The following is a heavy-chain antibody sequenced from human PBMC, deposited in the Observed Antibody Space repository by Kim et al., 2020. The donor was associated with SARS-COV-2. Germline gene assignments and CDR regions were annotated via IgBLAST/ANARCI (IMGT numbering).Heavy chain of an antibody. CDR1: GFTFSGSP. CDR3: TRITATALDFWDAFDI. Sequence: GGSLRLSCAASGFTFSGSPLHWVRQASGKGLEWVGRIRTKANSYETGYAASVKGRFTISRDDSKNTAYLEMRGLKTEDTVLYYCTRITATALDFWDAFDIWGQGTMGTLPS. V-gene: IGHV3-73*01. D-gene: IGHD3-10*01. J-gene: IGHJ3*02. CDR2: IRTKANSYET.